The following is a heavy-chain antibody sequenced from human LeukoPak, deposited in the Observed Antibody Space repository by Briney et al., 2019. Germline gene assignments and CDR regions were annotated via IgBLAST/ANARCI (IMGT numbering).Heavy chain of an antibody. CDR1: GFTFSSYW. CDR2: IKQDGSEK. CDR3: ARDYPYYDFWSGYLY. D-gene: IGHD3-3*01. Sequence: GGSLRLSCAASGFTFSSYWMSWVRQAPGKGLEWVANIKQDGSEKYYVDSVKGRFTISRDNAKNSLYLQMNSLRAEDTAVYYCARDYPYYDFWSGYLYWGQGTLVTVSS. J-gene: IGHJ4*02. V-gene: IGHV3-7*01.